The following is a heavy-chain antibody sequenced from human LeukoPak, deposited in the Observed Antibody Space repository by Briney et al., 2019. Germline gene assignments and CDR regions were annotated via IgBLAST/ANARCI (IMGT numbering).Heavy chain of an antibody. J-gene: IGHJ6*02. D-gene: IGHD3-22*01. Sequence: GGSLRLSCAASGFTFSSCAMSWVRQAPGKGLEWVSAISGSGGSTYYADSVKGRFTISRDNSKNTLYLQMNSLRAEDTAVYYCARTYYYDSSGPTYYYYYGMDVWGQGTTVTVSS. V-gene: IGHV3-23*01. CDR1: GFTFSSCA. CDR2: ISGSGGST. CDR3: ARTYYYDSSGPTYYYYYGMDV.